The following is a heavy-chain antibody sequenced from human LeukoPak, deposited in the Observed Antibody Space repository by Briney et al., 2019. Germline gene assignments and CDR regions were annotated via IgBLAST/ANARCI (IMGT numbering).Heavy chain of an antibody. V-gene: IGHV4-39*07. Sequence: SETLSLTCTVSGGSISSSSYYWGWIRQPPGKGLEWIGSIFYSGSTYYNPSLKSRVTISVDTSKNQFSLRLSSVTAADTAVYYCMTRGIGSGWYSDYWGQGTLVTVSS. CDR2: IFYSGST. CDR1: GGSISSSSYY. J-gene: IGHJ4*02. CDR3: MTRGIGSGWYSDY. D-gene: IGHD6-19*01.